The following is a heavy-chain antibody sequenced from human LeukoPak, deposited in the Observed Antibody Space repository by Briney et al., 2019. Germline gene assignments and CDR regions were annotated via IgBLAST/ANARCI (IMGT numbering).Heavy chain of an antibody. V-gene: IGHV3-23*01. CDR2: ISGSGGRT. Sequence: GGSLRLSCAASGFTFSSYVMSWVRQAPGKGLEWVSGISGSGGRTYYADSVKGRFTISRDNSKNTLYLQMNSLRAEDTAVYYCSALGYGHLWAFDIWGQGTMVTVSS. D-gene: IGHD5-18*01. J-gene: IGHJ3*02. CDR1: GFTFSSYV. CDR3: SALGYGHLWAFDI.